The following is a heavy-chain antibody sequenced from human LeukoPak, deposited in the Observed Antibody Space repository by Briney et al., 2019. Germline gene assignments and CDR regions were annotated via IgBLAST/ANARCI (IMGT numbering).Heavy chain of an antibody. CDR3: ARRMPAGTVDY. V-gene: IGHV4-59*11. Sequence: PSETLSLTCSVSGSSISGLYWNWIRQPPGMGLEWIGYIYYSGSTNYNPSLKSRVSISVDTSKNQFSLKLGSVTAADTAVYYCARRMPAGTVDYWGQGTLVTVSS. D-gene: IGHD6-19*01. CDR1: GSSISGLY. CDR2: IYYSGST. J-gene: IGHJ4*02.